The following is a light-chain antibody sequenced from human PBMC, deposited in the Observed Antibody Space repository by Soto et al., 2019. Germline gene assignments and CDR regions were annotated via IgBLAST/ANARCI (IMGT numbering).Light chain of an antibody. CDR1: ISDFGGYNY. CDR2: DVS. V-gene: IGLV2-14*01. J-gene: IGLJ1*01. CDR3: NSYTTSINRQIV. Sequence: QSVLTQPASVSGSPGQSITISCTGTISDFGGYNYVSWYQQHPGKAPKFMIYDVSNLPSGVSTRFSGSKSGNTASLTISGLQAEDEADYYCNSYTTSINRQIVFGTGTKVTV.